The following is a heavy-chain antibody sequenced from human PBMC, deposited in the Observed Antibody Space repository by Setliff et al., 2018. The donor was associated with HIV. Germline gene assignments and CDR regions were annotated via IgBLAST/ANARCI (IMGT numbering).Heavy chain of an antibody. Sequence: SETLSLTCTVSGGSISSSSYYWGWIRQPPGKGLEWIATIYYSGTTYYNPSLKSRLTISVDTSKNHFSLKLSSVTAADTAVYYCAMGGSNTWYSSWGQGALVTVSS. CDR2: IYYSGTT. J-gene: IGHJ5*02. CDR3: AMGGSNTWYSS. D-gene: IGHD6-13*01. V-gene: IGHV4-39*02. CDR1: GGSISSSSYY.